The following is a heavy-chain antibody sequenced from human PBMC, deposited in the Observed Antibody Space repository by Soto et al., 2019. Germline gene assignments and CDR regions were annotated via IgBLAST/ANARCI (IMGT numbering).Heavy chain of an antibody. V-gene: IGHV4-59*01. Sequence: PSETLSLTCTVYGGCISNYYWSWIRQPPGRGLEWIGHIFYSGSTNYNPALKSRVTISVDTSKSQFSLKLSSVTAADTAVYYCAKDSGYNYGYFRWFDPWGQGTLVTVS. J-gene: IGHJ5*02. CDR3: AKDSGYNYGYFRWFDP. CDR1: GGCISNYY. CDR2: IFYSGST. D-gene: IGHD5-18*01.